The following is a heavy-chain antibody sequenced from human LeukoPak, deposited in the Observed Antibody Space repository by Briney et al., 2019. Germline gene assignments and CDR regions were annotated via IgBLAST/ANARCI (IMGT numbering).Heavy chain of an antibody. J-gene: IGHJ6*03. V-gene: IGHV3-11*04. CDR3: ARMRYFHDYGSPSLPYCYYYMDV. Sequence: GGPLRLSCTASGFRFNDYYMTWIRQAPGKGLEWISYIRSSGGTTSLADSVRGRFSISRDNAKVTLYLQLNTLTAEDSADYFSARMRYFHDYGSPSLPYCYYYMDVWGKGTTVTVS. CDR2: IRSSGGTT. D-gene: IGHD4/OR15-4a*01. CDR1: GFRFNDYY.